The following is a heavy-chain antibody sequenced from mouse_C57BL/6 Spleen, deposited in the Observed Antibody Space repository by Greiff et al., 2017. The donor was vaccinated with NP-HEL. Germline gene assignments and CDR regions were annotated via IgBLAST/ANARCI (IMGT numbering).Heavy chain of an antibody. J-gene: IGHJ3*01. V-gene: IGHV1-82*01. CDR3: AIDSSGTWFAY. Sequence: VQLQQSGPVLVKPGASVKISCKASGYAFSSSWMNWVKQRPGKGLEWIGRIYPGDGDTNYNGKFKGKATLTADKSSSTAYMQLSSLTSEDSAVYFCAIDSSGTWFAYWGQGTLVTVSA. D-gene: IGHD3-2*02. CDR1: GYAFSSSW. CDR2: IYPGDGDT.